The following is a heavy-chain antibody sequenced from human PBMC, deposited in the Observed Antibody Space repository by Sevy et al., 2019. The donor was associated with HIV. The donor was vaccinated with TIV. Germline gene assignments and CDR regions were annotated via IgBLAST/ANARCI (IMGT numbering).Heavy chain of an antibody. V-gene: IGHV4-39*01. CDR3: ARAYGSGSYFSYYGMDV. Sequence: SETLSLSCTVSGGSISYSNYYWGWIRQRPGKGLKWIGSIYYSGSTYYNPSLKSRVIISVDTSKNQFSLKLSSVTAADTAVYYCARAYGSGSYFSYYGMDVWGQGTTVTVSS. CDR2: IYYSGST. CDR1: GGSISYSNYY. J-gene: IGHJ6*02. D-gene: IGHD3-10*01.